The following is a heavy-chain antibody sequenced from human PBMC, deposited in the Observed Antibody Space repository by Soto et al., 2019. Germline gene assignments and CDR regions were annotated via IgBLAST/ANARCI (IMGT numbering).Heavy chain of an antibody. CDR2: MDYIGTS. CDR1: GDSVTSVDHN. Sequence: PSETLSLTCTVSGDSVTSVDHNWSWLRQPPGKGLQWIGDMDYIGTSSFNPSLQSRMTMSVDTSKNQFSLKLNSVTAADTAVYYFARQGLVYGESFMFDSRGQGTLVPVSP. J-gene: IGHJ4*02. V-gene: IGHV4-30-4*01. D-gene: IGHD4-17*01. CDR3: ARQGLVYGESFMFDS.